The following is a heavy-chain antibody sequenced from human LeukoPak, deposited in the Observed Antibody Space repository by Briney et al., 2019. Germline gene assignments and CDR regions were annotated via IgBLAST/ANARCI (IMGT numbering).Heavy chain of an antibody. Sequence: PSETLSLTCAVYGGSFSGYYWSWIRQPPGMGLEWIGEINHSGSTNYNPSLKSRVTISVDTSKNQFSLKLSSVTAADTAVYYCARDRRSPYYYDSSGYYGNWFDPWGQGTLVTVSS. CDR3: ARDRRSPYYYDSSGYYGNWFDP. CDR2: INHSGST. J-gene: IGHJ5*02. CDR1: GGSFSGYY. D-gene: IGHD3-22*01. V-gene: IGHV4-34*01.